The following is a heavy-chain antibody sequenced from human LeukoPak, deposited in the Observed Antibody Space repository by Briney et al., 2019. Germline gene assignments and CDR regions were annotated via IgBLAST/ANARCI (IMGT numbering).Heavy chain of an antibody. J-gene: IGHJ4*02. Sequence: SETLSLTCTVSGGSISSGDYYWSWIRQPPGKGLEWIGYIYYSGSTYYNPSLKSRVTISVDTSKNQFSLKLSSVTAADTAVYYCARDRGGRWLQARGIDYWGQGTLVTVSS. CDR1: GGSISSGDYY. V-gene: IGHV4-30-4*01. CDR3: ARDRGGRWLQARGIDY. D-gene: IGHD5-24*01. CDR2: IYYSGST.